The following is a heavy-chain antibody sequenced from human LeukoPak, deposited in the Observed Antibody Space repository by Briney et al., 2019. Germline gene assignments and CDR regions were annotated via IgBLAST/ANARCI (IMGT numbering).Heavy chain of an antibody. J-gene: IGHJ4*02. CDR2: IYYSGST. CDR1: GGSISRSDYY. Sequence: SETLSLTCTVSGGSISRSDYYWGWIRQPPGKGLEWIGSIYYSGSTYYNPSLKSRVTISVDTSKNQFSLKLTSVTAADTAVYYCAREGGFYRPLDYSGQGTLVTVSS. CDR3: AREGGFYRPLDY. D-gene: IGHD3-3*01. V-gene: IGHV4-39*07.